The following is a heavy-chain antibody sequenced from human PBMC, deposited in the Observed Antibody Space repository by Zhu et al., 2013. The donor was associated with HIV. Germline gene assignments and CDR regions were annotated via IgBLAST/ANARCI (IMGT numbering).Heavy chain of an antibody. CDR1: GGAFSSDA. D-gene: IGHD3-22*01. CDR2: INPSGGST. V-gene: IGHV1-46*03. CDR3: ARDSSGYDNWFDP. Sequence: QVQLVQSAAEVKKPGSSVKVSCKASGGAFSSDAFSWVRQAPGQGLEWMGIINPSGGSTSYAQKFQGRVTMTRDTSTSTVYMELSSLRSEDTAVYYCARDSSGYDNWFDPWGRGNPGHRLL. J-gene: IGHJ5*02.